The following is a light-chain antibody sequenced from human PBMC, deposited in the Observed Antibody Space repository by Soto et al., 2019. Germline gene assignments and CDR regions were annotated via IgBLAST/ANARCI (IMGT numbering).Light chain of an antibody. CDR1: QTLLYRSDNKNY. J-gene: IGKJ5*01. CDR3: QQYHHNPVT. Sequence: DIVMTQSPDSLSVSLGESATISCKSSQTLLYRSDNKNYLAWFQQKPGQPPKLLIYWASTRHSGVPDRFTGSGSGTEFTLTISSLQAEDVSVYYCQQYHHNPVTFGQGTRLEIK. V-gene: IGKV4-1*01. CDR2: WAS.